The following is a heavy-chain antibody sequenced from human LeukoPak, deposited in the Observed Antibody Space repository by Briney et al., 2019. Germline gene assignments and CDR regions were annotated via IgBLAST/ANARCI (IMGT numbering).Heavy chain of an antibody. CDR2: INPNSGAT. CDR3: ARDERYSYGDNHYPDLGF. CDR1: GYTFTGYY. Sequence: ASVKVSCKASGYTFTGYYLFRVRQAPGQGLEWMGWINPNSGATKYAQNFQGGVTLTSDTSIRTTYMELSSLRSDDTAVYYCARDERYSYGDNHYPDLGFWGQGSPVTVSS. J-gene: IGHJ4*02. D-gene: IGHD4/OR15-4a*01. V-gene: IGHV1-2*02.